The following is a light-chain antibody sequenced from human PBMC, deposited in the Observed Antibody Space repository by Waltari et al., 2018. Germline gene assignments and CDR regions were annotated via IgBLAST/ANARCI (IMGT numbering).Light chain of an antibody. CDR3: MQSVRFPS. Sequence: VVTQTPRRLSVTPVEAASISCKPRQRPLETGWETSLPWYAQRPGQHPPPLITEVSKRFSGVPDKFSGSGSGTDFTLHLSRVEAEDIGVYYCMQSVRFPSFGGGTQIEIK. CDR2: EVS. J-gene: IGKJ4*01. V-gene: IGKV2D-29*01. CDR1: QRPLETGWETS.